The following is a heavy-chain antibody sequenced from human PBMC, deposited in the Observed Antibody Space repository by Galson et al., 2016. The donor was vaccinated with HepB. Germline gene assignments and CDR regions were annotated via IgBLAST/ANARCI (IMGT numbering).Heavy chain of an antibody. CDR1: GFGFRNYY. J-gene: IGHJ4*02. CDR3: AKVKDSGTYPYFDY. CDR2: ISGAGGTT. D-gene: IGHD3/OR15-3a*01. Sequence: SLRLSCAGSGFGFRNYYMSWVRQAPGKGLEWVSGISGAGGTTSYADSVKGRFTISRDNSKNTLFLQMDSLRAEDTAVYYCAKVKDSGTYPYFDYWGQGTLVTVPS. V-gene: IGHV3-23*01.